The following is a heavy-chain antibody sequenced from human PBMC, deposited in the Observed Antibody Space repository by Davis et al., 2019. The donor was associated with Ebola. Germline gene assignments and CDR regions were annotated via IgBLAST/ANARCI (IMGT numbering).Heavy chain of an antibody. Sequence: GESLKISCKASGYSFNTYYISWVRQMPGKGLEWMGRIDPSDSYTDYSPSFQGHVSISADKSINTAYLQWSSLKASDTAMYFCARHFVGKLFGMDVWGQGTTVTVSS. V-gene: IGHV5-10-1*01. D-gene: IGHD3-3*02. CDR3: ARHFVGKLFGMDV. CDR2: IDPSDSYT. J-gene: IGHJ6*02. CDR1: GYSFNTYY.